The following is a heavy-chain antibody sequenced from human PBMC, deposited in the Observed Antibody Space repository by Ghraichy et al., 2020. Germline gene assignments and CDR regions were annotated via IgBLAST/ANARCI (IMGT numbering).Heavy chain of an antibody. Sequence: LSLTCAGSGFMFSDYHMSWIRQAPGKGLEWVAYIHSDTSSPKYADSVRGRFTVSRDNAGNSLYLKMNSLRAEDTAVYYCASSGSDAYRPLDYWGQGTLVTVSS. CDR2: IHSDTSSP. CDR1: GFMFSDYH. V-gene: IGHV3-11*03. CDR3: ASSGSDAYRPLDY. J-gene: IGHJ4*02. D-gene: IGHD5-24*01.